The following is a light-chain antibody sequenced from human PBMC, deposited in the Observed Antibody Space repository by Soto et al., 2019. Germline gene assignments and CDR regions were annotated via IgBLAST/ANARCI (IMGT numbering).Light chain of an antibody. CDR1: SSDVGGYNY. Sequence: QSVLTQPASVSGSPGQTITISCSGTSSDVGGYNYVSWYQQHPGKAPKLMIFDVSNRPSGVSNRFSGSKSGNTASLTISGLQAEDEADYYCKSYTTGATYVFGDGTKLTVL. CDR3: KSYTTGATYV. J-gene: IGLJ1*01. CDR2: DVS. V-gene: IGLV2-14*03.